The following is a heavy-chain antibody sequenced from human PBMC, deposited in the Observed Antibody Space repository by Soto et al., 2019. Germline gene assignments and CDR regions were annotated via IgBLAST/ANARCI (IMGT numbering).Heavy chain of an antibody. D-gene: IGHD5-12*01. CDR1: GYTVTGYY. Sequence: EASVKVSCKASGYTVTGYYIHCVRRAPGQGLEWMGWINPNSGATNQAQKFQGRVTMARDTSISTAYMELSRLTSDDTAVYYCARDAVSTIGDFDYWGQGTLVTVSS. CDR3: ARDAVSTIGDFDY. CDR2: INPNSGAT. J-gene: IGHJ4*02. V-gene: IGHV1-2*02.